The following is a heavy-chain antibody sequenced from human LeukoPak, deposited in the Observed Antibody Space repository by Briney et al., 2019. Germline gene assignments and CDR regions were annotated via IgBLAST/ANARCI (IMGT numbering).Heavy chain of an antibody. V-gene: IGHV3-23*01. D-gene: IGHD6-19*01. Sequence: GGSLRLSCAASGFTFSSYAMSWIRQAPGKGLEWVSGISGSGGSTYYADSVKGRLTISRDNSKNTLYLQMNSLRAEDTAVYYCARSFSGWANFDNWGRGTLVTVSS. CDR1: GFTFSSYA. CDR3: ARSFSGWANFDN. CDR2: ISGSGGST. J-gene: IGHJ4*02.